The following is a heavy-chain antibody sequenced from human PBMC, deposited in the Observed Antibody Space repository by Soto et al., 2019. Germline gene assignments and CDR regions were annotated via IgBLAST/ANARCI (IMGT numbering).Heavy chain of an antibody. Sequence: GGSLRLSCAASGFTFSSYAMSWVRQAPGKGLEWVSAISGSGGSTYYADSVKGRFTISRDNSKNTLYLQMNSLRAEDTAVYYCAKDQIPSLYYYYGMDVWGQGTTVTVSS. J-gene: IGHJ6*02. V-gene: IGHV3-23*01. CDR3: AKDQIPSLYYYYGMDV. CDR1: GFTFSSYA. CDR2: ISGSGGST.